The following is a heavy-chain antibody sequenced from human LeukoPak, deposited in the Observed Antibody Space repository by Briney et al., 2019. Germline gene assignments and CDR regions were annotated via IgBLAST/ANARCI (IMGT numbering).Heavy chain of an antibody. V-gene: IGHV3-74*01. Sequence: QPGGSLRLSCAASGFTFSSYWTHWVRQAPGKGLMWVSRINSDGSITNYADSVKGRFTISRDNAKNTLYLQMNSLRAKDTAVYYCARVRATFSPHFDNWGQGTLVTVSS. J-gene: IGHJ4*02. CDR1: GFTFSSYW. CDR2: INSDGSIT. D-gene: IGHD5-12*01. CDR3: ARVRATFSPHFDN.